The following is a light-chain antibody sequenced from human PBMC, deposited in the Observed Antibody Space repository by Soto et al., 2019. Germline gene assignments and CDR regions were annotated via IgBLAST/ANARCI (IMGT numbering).Light chain of an antibody. J-gene: IGLJ2*01. CDR2: EVS. CDR3: SSYTNGNTAVA. CDR1: SSDIGNYNY. Sequence: QPVLTQPASVSGSPGQSITISCTGSSSDIGNYNYVSWYQQHPGKAPKLMLFEVSHRPSGVSNRFSGSKSGNTASLTISGLQAEDEADYYCSSYTNGNTAVAFGGGTKLTVL. V-gene: IGLV2-14*01.